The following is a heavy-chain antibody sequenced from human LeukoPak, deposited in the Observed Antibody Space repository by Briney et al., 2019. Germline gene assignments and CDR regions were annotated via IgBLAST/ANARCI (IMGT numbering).Heavy chain of an antibody. CDR3: ARGRSMVVINYYYYDMDV. CDR2: INHSGSA. V-gene: IGHV4-34*01. J-gene: IGHJ6*02. Sequence: PSETLSLTCAVYGGSLSGYYWNWIRQPPGKGLEWIGEINHSGSANYNPSLKSRVTISVDTSNNQFSLKLSSVTAADTAVYPCARGRSMVVINYYYYDMDVWGQGTTVTVSS. D-gene: IGHD3-22*01. CDR1: GGSLSGYY.